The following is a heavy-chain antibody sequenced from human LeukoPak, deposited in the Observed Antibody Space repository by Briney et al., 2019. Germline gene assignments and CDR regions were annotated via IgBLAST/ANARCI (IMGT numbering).Heavy chain of an antibody. Sequence: SETLSLTCTVSDGSISAYCWSWIRQPPGKGLEWIAYICNSGSTNYNPSLKSRVTISVDTSKNQFSLKLSSVAAADTAVYYCARDPRTLDYGMGVWGQGTTVTVSS. D-gene: IGHD1-1*01. CDR1: DGSISAYC. CDR2: ICNSGST. CDR3: ARDPRTLDYGMGV. V-gene: IGHV4-59*01. J-gene: IGHJ6*02.